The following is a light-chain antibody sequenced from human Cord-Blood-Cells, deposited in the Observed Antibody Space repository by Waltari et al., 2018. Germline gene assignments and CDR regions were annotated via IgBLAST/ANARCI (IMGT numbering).Light chain of an antibody. V-gene: IGKV3-20*01. J-gene: IGKJ1*01. CDR2: SAL. Sequence: IVLTPSPGTLSLSPGARATISCRACQSVIIGYLAWYQQKPVQAPRPLLYSALSRPTGIPDRFSGSGSGTDFTLTISRLEPEDCAVYYYQPYGISAWTFGQGTKVQIK. CDR1: QSVIIGY. CDR3: QPYGISAWT.